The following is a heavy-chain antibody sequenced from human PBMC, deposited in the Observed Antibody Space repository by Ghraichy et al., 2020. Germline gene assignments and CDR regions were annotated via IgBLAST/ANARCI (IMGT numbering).Heavy chain of an antibody. Sequence: ASVKVSCKASGYTFTSYGISWVRQAPGQGLEWMGWISAYNGNTNYAQKLQGRVTMTTDTSTSTAYMELRSLRSDDTAVYYCARDGAPGERVSISLNWFDPWGQGTLVTVSS. CDR1: GYTFTSYG. V-gene: IGHV1-18*01. CDR2: ISAYNGNT. J-gene: IGHJ5*02. D-gene: IGHD3-16*01. CDR3: ARDGAPGERVSISLNWFDP.